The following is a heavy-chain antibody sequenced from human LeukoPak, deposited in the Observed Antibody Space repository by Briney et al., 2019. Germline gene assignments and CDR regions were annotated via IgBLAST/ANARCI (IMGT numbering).Heavy chain of an antibody. CDR1: GYTLSKLS. J-gene: IGHJ4*02. Sequence: ASVKVSCKVSGYTLSKLSMLWVRQAPGKGLEWMGAFAPGDGETIYAQRFQGRVTVTEDTSTDTANMELSSLRSEDTAVYYCATGIQLSPTASFYFDYWGQGTLVTVSS. V-gene: IGHV1-24*01. CDR2: FAPGDGET. D-gene: IGHD5-18*01. CDR3: ATGIQLSPTASFYFDY.